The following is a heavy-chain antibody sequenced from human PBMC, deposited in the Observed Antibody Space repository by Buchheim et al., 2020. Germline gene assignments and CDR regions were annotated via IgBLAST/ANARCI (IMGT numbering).Heavy chain of an antibody. CDR1: GGSISSSSYY. Sequence: QLQLQESGPGLVKPSETLSLTCTVSGGSISSSSYYWGWIRQPPGKGLEWIGYIYYSGSTYYNPSLKSRVTISVDTSKNQFSLKLSSVTAADTAVYYCARGVHYYDSSGYWFDYWGQGTL. CDR3: ARGVHYYDSSGYWFDY. J-gene: IGHJ4*02. D-gene: IGHD3-22*01. CDR2: IYYSGST. V-gene: IGHV4-30-4*08.